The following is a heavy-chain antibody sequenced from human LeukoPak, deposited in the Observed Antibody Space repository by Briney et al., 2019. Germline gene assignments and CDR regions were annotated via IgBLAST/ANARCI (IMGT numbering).Heavy chain of an antibody. CDR3: AKDSAMVRGVHYGMDV. CDR2: ISYDGSNK. Sequence: PGRSLRLSCAASGFTFSSYGMHWVRQAPGKGLEWVAVISYDGSNKYYADSVKGRFTISRDNSKNTLYLQMNSLRAEDTAVYYCAKDSAMVRGVHYGMDVWGQGTTVTVSS. CDR1: GFTFSSYG. D-gene: IGHD3-10*01. V-gene: IGHV3-30*18. J-gene: IGHJ6*02.